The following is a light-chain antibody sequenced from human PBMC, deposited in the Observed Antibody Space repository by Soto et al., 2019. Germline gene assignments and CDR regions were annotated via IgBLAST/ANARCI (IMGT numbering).Light chain of an antibody. Sequence: IQMNQSPSYLSASVGDRVTITCRASQSISDILNWYQQKPGKAPKLLIYAASILQPGVPSRFSGSRSGTDFTLTISSLQPEDFATYYCQQSYITPAWTFGQGTRVEVK. J-gene: IGKJ1*01. CDR1: QSISDI. CDR2: AAS. CDR3: QQSYITPAWT. V-gene: IGKV1-39*01.